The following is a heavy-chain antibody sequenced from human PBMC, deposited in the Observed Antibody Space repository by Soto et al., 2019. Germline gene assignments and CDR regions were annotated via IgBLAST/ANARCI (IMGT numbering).Heavy chain of an antibody. CDR1: GYRFTHYV. J-gene: IGHJ4*02. Sequence: QVQLVQSGTEVKKPGASVKVSCKASGYRFTHYVIHWVRQAPGQRLEWMGWIGAGDGKTYYSQNFQGRLTITKATSASTAYMELSSLISEDTAVYYCVRDYASDSGVHLDFWGQGTLVTVSS. D-gene: IGHD3-22*01. CDR2: IGAGDGKT. CDR3: VRDYASDSGVHLDF. V-gene: IGHV1-3*01.